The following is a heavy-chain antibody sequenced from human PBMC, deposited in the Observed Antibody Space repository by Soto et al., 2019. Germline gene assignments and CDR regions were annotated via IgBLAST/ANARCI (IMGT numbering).Heavy chain of an antibody. V-gene: IGHV1-69*12. D-gene: IGHD2-8*02. CDR1: GGTFSSYA. CDR2: IIPIFGTA. CDR3: ARVRARYWGDGGDFDY. Sequence: QVQLVQSGAEVKKPGSSVKVSCKASGGTFSSYAISWVRQAPGQGLEWMGGIIPIFGTANYAQKFQGRVTITADESTSTGDMELSSLRAEDTAVYYCARVRARYWGDGGDFDYWGQGTLGTVSS. J-gene: IGHJ4*02.